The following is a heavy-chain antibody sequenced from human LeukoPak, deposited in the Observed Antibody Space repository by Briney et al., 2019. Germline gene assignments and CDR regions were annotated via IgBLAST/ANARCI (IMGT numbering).Heavy chain of an antibody. V-gene: IGHV3-48*03. Sequence: GGSLRLSCAASGFTFSSYEMNWVRQAPGKGLEWVSYISSSGSTIYYADSVKGRFTISRDSAKNSLYLQMNSLRAEDTAVYYCAREGDHYYDSSGFDYWGQGTLVTVSS. CDR3: AREGDHYYDSSGFDY. CDR1: GFTFSSYE. J-gene: IGHJ4*02. D-gene: IGHD3-22*01. CDR2: ISSSGSTI.